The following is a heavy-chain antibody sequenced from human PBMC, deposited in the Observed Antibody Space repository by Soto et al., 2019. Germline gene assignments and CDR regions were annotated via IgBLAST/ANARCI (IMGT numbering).Heavy chain of an antibody. V-gene: IGHV4-38-2*02. CDR2: IYHSGTT. D-gene: IGHD3-22*01. CDR1: CFSISSGYF. J-gene: IGHJ5*02. CDR3: ARDSSGYYWFDP. Sequence: SETLSLTCAVSCFSISSGYFWGWIRQPPGKGPEWLGSIYHSGTTYYNPSVKGRVTISVDTSKNQFSLKMSSVTAADTAVYYYARDSSGYYWFDPWGQGTLVTAPQ.